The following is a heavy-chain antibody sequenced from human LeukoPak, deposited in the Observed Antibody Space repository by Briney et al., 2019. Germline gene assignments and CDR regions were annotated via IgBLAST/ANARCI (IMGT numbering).Heavy chain of an antibody. J-gene: IGHJ2*01. D-gene: IGHD5-12*01. CDR2: INTNTGNP. CDR3: ANSISGYDPEGYFDL. CDR1: GYTFTSYA. Sequence: ASVKVSCKASGYTFTSYAMNWVRQAPGQGLEWMGWINTNTGNPTYAQGFTGRFVFSLDTSVSTAYLQISSLKAEDTAVYYCANSISGYDPEGYFDLWGRGTLVTVSS. V-gene: IGHV7-4-1*02.